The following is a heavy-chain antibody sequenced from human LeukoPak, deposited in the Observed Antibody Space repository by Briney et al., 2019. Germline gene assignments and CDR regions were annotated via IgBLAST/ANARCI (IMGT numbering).Heavy chain of an antibody. Sequence: GGSLILSCAASGFTFSSYWMSWVRQDPGKGVEWVTNIKQDGGNKYYVDSVKGRFTISGDNSKNPLYLQLSRLRAEDTALYYCESGRQLAYWGEGTLVTVSS. CDR3: ESGRQLAY. J-gene: IGHJ4*02. CDR2: IKQDGGNK. V-gene: IGHV3-7*01. D-gene: IGHD6-19*01. CDR1: GFTFSSYW.